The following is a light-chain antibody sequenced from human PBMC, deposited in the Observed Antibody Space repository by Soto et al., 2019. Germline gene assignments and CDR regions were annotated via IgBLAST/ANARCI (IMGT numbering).Light chain of an antibody. Sequence: QLVLSQSPSASASLGASVKLTCTLSSGHSSYAIAWHQQQPEKGPRYLMKFSSDGSHSKGDGIPDRFSGSSSGAERYLAISSPQSEDEAYYDCQSWGTGARVVFGGGTKLTVL. J-gene: IGLJ2*01. CDR3: QSWGTGARVV. V-gene: IGLV4-69*01. CDR1: SGHSSYA. CDR2: FSSDGSH.